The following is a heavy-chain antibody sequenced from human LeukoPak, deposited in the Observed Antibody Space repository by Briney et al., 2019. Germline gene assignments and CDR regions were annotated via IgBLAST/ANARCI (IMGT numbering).Heavy chain of an antibody. V-gene: IGHV4-59*01. CDR1: GGSISGYY. CDR3: ARFGVDFDMGV. D-gene: IGHD3-16*01. CDR2: IHYSGKA. J-gene: IGHJ6*02. Sequence: SSETLSLTCTVSGGSISGYYWTWTRQPPGKGLGWIGQIHYSGKADYNPSLRSRITISVDTSKNQMFLKLSSLTAADTAVYYCARFGVDFDMGVWGQGTTVTVSS.